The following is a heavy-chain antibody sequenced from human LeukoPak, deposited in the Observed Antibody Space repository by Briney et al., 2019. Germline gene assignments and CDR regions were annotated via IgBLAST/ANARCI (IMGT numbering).Heavy chain of an antibody. CDR3: AKGPLFGMITFGGVIDY. CDR2: ISYDGSNK. Sequence: PGGSLSLSCAASGFTFSSYGMHWVRQAPGKGLEWVAVISYDGSNKYYADSVKGRFTISRDNSKNTLYLQMYSLRAEDTAVYYCAKGPLFGMITFGGVIDYWGQGTLVTVSS. J-gene: IGHJ4*02. CDR1: GFTFSSYG. V-gene: IGHV3-30*18. D-gene: IGHD3-16*02.